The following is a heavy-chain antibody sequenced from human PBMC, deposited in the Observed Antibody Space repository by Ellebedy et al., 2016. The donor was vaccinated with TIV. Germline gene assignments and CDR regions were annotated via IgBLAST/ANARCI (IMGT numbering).Heavy chain of an antibody. D-gene: IGHD4-23*01. CDR2: ISSTGTTI. Sequence: PGGSLRLSCAASGFTFSNNSMNWVRQAPGKGLEWVSYISSTGTTIYYADSVKGRFTISRDNSKNTLSLQMNSLRAEDTAGYYCARDPVGVGPAFDIWGQGTIVTVSS. CDR3: ARDPVGVGPAFDI. J-gene: IGHJ3*02. CDR1: GFTFSNNS. V-gene: IGHV3-48*01.